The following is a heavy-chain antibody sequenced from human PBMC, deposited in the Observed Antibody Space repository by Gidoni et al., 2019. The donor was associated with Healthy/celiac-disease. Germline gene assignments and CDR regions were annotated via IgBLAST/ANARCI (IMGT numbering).Heavy chain of an antibody. V-gene: IGHV1-18*01. CDR2: ISAYNGNT. J-gene: IGHJ4*02. Sequence: QVQLVQSGAEVKKPGASVKVSCKASGYTFTSYGLSWVRQAPGQGLEWMGWISAYNGNTNYAQKLQGRVTMTTDTSTSTAYMELRSLRSDDTAVYYCAREIRGHYYGSGLYYFDYWGQGTLVTVSS. CDR3: AREIRGHYYGSGLYYFDY. CDR1: GYTFTSYG. D-gene: IGHD3-10*01.